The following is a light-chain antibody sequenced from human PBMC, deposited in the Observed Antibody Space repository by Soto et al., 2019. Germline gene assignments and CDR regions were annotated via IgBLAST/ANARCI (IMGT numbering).Light chain of an antibody. CDR1: QSISSY. J-gene: IGKJ4*01. CDR3: QQRGNWPLT. V-gene: IGKV1-39*01. Sequence: DIQMTQSPSSLSASVGDRVTITCRASQSISSYLNWYQQKPGKAPKLLIYAASSLQSGVPSRFSGSGSGTDFTLTISGLEPEDFAVYYCQQRGNWPLTFGGGTKVDI. CDR2: AAS.